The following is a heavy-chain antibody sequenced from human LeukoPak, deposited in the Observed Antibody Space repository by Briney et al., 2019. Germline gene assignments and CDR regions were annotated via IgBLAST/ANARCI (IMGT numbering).Heavy chain of an antibody. D-gene: IGHD6-6*01. CDR2: GHHSGST. CDR3: ARRRTRYSSSSHFDY. CDR1: GYSISSGYY. J-gene: IGHJ4*02. Sequence: SETLSLTCTVSGYSISSGYYWGWIRQPPGKGLEWIGSGHHSGSTNYNPSLKSRVTISVDTSKNQFSLKLSSVTAADTAVYYCARRRTRYSSSSHFDYWGQGTLVTVSS. V-gene: IGHV4-38-2*02.